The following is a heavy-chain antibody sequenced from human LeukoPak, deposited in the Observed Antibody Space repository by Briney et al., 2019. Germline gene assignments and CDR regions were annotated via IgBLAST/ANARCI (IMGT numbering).Heavy chain of an antibody. D-gene: IGHD3-22*01. V-gene: IGHV1-18*01. Sequence: ASVKVSCKASGYTFTNYGIGWVRQAPGQGLEWMGWISAYSGNTNYAQKLQGRVSMTTDTSTSTAYMELRSLRSDDTAVYYCARARLITHYYDSRGYYGYFDYWGQGTLVTVSS. CDR3: ARARLITHYYDSRGYYGYFDY. J-gene: IGHJ4*02. CDR1: GYTFTNYG. CDR2: ISAYSGNT.